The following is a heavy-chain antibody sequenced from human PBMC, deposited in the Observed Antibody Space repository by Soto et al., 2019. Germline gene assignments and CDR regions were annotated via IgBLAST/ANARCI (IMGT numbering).Heavy chain of an antibody. V-gene: IGHV5-10-1*01. CDR2: IDPSDSYT. D-gene: IGHD5-18*01. CDR3: AGPFPKSNVDTAMAHPYGMDV. CDR1: GYSFTRYW. Sequence: HGESPKISCKGSGYSFTRYWISWVRQMPGKGLEWMGRIDPSDSYTNYSPSFQGHVTISADKSISTAYLQWSSLKASDTAMYYCAGPFPKSNVDTAMAHPYGMDVWGQGTTVTVSS. J-gene: IGHJ6*02.